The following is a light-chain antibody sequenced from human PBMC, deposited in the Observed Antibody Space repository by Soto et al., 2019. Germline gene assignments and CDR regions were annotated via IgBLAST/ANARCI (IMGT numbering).Light chain of an antibody. V-gene: IGLV2-8*01. CDR2: EVS. CDR3: ASYAASTSLV. Sequence: QSALTQPPSASGSPGQSVTISCPGTSSDVGGYNYVSWYQQHPGKAPKLMIYEVSKRPSGVPDRFSGSWSGNTASLTVYGRRAEDEADYYNASYAASTSLVFGVVTTLTFL. CDR1: SSDVGGYNY. J-gene: IGLJ3*02.